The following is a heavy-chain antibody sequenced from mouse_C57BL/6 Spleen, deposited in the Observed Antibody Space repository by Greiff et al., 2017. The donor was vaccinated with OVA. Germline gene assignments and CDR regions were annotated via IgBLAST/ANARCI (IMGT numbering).Heavy chain of an antibody. Sequence: EVQLQQSGAELVRPGSSVKMSCKTSGYTFTSYGINWVKQRPGQGLEWIGYIYIGNGYTEYNEKFKGKATLTSDTSSSTAYMQLSSLTSEDSAIYFCARAREYYYGSSGPLGYWGQGTLVTVSA. CDR1: GYTFTSYG. CDR3: ARAREYYYGSSGPLGY. J-gene: IGHJ3*01. V-gene: IGHV1-58*01. D-gene: IGHD1-1*01. CDR2: IYIGNGYT.